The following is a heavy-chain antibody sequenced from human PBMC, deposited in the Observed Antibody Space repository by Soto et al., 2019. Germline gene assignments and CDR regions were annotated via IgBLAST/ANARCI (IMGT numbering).Heavy chain of an antibody. CDR3: ARGVVGATLETFYFDY. D-gene: IGHD1-26*01. Sequence: GGSLRLSFAASGFTFSSYSMNWVRQAPGKGLEWVSSISSSSSYIYYADSVKGRFTISRDNAKNSLYLQMNSLRAEDTAVYYCARGVVGATLETFYFDYWGQGTLVTVSS. V-gene: IGHV3-21*01. J-gene: IGHJ4*02. CDR1: GFTFSSYS. CDR2: ISSSSSYI.